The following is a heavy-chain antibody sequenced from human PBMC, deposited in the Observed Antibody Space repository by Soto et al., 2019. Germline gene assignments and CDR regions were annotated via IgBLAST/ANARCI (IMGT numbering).Heavy chain of an antibody. V-gene: IGHV3-23*01. D-gene: IGHD3-10*01. J-gene: IGHJ4*02. Sequence: EMQLLGSGGGLVQPGGSLRLSCAASGFTFSNYAMIWVRQAPGKGLEWVSDISSSGSGTYYAGSVKGRFTISRDNSKNTLYLQMNRLRVEDTAVYYCAKSESGSTSWWGQGTLVTVSS. CDR1: GFTFSNYA. CDR2: ISSSGSGT. CDR3: AKSESGSTSW.